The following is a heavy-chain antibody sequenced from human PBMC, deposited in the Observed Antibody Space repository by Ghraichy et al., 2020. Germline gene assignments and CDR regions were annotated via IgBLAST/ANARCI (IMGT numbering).Heavy chain of an antibody. D-gene: IGHD3-22*01. J-gene: IGHJ4*02. CDR1: GFTFSSYA. V-gene: IGHV3-30-3*01. CDR3: ARDQVSEVVVPYFDY. CDR2: ISYDGSNK. Sequence: GGSLRLSCAASGFTFSSYAMHWVRQAPGKGLEWVAVISYDGSNKYYADSVKGRFTISRDNSKNTLYLQMNSLRAEDTAVYYCARDQVSEVVVPYFDYWGQGTLVTVSS.